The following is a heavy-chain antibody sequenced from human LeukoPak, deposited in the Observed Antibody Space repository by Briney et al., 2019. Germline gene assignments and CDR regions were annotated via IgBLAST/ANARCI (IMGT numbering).Heavy chain of an antibody. CDR3: VRHDGRGGNTMGALDS. Sequence: SETLSLTCTVSAGSISSSSHHWGWIRQSPGKGLEWIGAIYYGRTAYYNPSLNSRVTISVATSTNQFSLQLNSVTAADTAVYYCVRHDGRGGNTMGALDSWGQGSLVTVSS. J-gene: IGHJ4*02. CDR1: AGSISSSSHH. V-gene: IGHV4-39*01. D-gene: IGHD3-3*01. CDR2: IYYGRTA.